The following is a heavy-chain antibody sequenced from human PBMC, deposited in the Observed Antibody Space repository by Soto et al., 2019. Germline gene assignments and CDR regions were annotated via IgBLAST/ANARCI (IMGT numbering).Heavy chain of an antibody. Sequence: PGGSLRLSCAASGFTFSSYAMSWVRQAPGKGLEWVSAISGSGGSTYYADSVKGRFTISRDNSKNTLYLQMNSLRAEDTAVYYCAKPYYDILTGSPPTPVYWGQGTLVTVSS. D-gene: IGHD3-9*01. CDR1: GFTFSSYA. CDR3: AKPYYDILTGSPPTPVY. CDR2: ISGSGGST. V-gene: IGHV3-23*01. J-gene: IGHJ4*02.